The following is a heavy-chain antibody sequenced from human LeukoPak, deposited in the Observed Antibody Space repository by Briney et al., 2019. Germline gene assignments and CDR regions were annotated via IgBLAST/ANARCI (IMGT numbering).Heavy chain of an antibody. D-gene: IGHD6-19*01. CDR3: ARSGGSSSAWYGHHDAFDI. CDR2: IYYSGST. Sequence: PSETLSLTCTVSGGSISSYYWSWIRQPPGKGLEWIGYIYYSGSTNYNPSLKSRVTISVDTSKNQFSLKLSSVTAADTAVYYCARSGGSSSAWYGHHDAFDIWGQGTMVTVSS. J-gene: IGHJ3*02. CDR1: GGSISSYY. V-gene: IGHV4-59*01.